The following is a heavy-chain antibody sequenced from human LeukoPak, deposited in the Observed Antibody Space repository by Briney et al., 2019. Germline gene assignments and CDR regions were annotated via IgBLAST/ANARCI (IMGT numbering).Heavy chain of an antibody. CDR3: AKEKGELRGFDF. J-gene: IGHJ3*01. D-gene: IGHD3-16*01. CDR2: ISGSGGST. Sequence: GGTLRLSCAASGFTFSSYGMSWVRQAPGKGLEWVSAISGSGGSTYYADSVKGRFTISRDNFKNTLYLQMNSLRVEDTAVYYCAKEKGELRGFDFWGQGTMVTVSS. CDR1: GFTFSSYG. V-gene: IGHV3-23*01.